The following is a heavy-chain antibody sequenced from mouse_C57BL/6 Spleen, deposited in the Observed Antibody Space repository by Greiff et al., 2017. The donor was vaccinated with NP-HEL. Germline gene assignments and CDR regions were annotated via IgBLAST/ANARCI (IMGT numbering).Heavy chain of an antibody. CDR2: ISSGSSTI. J-gene: IGHJ4*01. CDR1: GFTFSDYG. V-gene: IGHV5-17*01. CDR3: ARGITTVVARDYAMDY. Sequence: EVMLVESGGGLVKPGGSLKLSCAASGFTFSDYGMHWVRQAPEKGLEWVAYISSGSSTIYYADTVKGRFTIYSDNAKNTLFLQMTSLRSEDTAMYYCARGITTVVARDYAMDYWGRGTSVTVSS. D-gene: IGHD1-1*01.